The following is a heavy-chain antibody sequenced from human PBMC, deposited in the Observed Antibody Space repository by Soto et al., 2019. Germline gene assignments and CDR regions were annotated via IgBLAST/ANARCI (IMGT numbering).Heavy chain of an antibody. CDR1: GFTLYISA. D-gene: IGHD6-19*01. CDR3: AKVGQWQRVAFLAY. CDR2: ISGSGGST. Sequence: GSLRLSCASSGFTLYISAITWFRQAPGKGLEWVSAISGSGGSTYYADSEKGRFTISRDNSKNTLYLQMNSLRAEDTAVYYCAKVGQWQRVAFLAYWVQGTLVTVSS. V-gene: IGHV3-23*01. J-gene: IGHJ4*02.